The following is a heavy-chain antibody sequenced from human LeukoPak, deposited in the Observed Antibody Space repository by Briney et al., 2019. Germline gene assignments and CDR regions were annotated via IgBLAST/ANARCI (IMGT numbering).Heavy chain of an antibody. CDR3: AREADYDSSGYYYGPLDAFDI. CDR1: GYTFTSYA. V-gene: IGHV1-3*01. D-gene: IGHD3-22*01. CDR2: INAGNGST. Sequence: ASVKASCKASGYTFTSYAMHWVRQAPGQRLEWMGWINAGNGSTKYSQKFQGRVTITRDTSASTAYMELSSLRSEDTAVYYCAREADYDSSGYYYGPLDAFDIWGQGTMVTVSS. J-gene: IGHJ3*02.